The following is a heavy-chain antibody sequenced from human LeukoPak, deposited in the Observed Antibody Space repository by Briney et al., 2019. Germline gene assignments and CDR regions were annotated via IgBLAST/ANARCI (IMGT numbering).Heavy chain of an antibody. CDR1: GYTFTSYG. D-gene: IGHD3-22*01. V-gene: IGHV1-18*01. CDR3: ARDHYYDSSGPYSRYYYYGMDV. Sequence: ASVKVSCKASGYTFTSYGISWVRQAPGQGLEWMGWISAYNGNTNYAQKLQGRVTMTTDTSTSTAYMELKSLRSDDTAVYYCARDHYYDSSGPYSRYYYYGMDVWGQGTTVTVSS. J-gene: IGHJ6*02. CDR2: ISAYNGNT.